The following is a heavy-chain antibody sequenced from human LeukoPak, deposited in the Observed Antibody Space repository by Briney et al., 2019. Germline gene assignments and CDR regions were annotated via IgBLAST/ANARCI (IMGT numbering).Heavy chain of an antibody. CDR1: GYTFTGYY. V-gene: IGHV1-2*02. D-gene: IGHD5-24*01. Sequence: ASVKVSCKASGYTFTGYYMHWVRQAPGQGLEWMGWINPNSGGTNYAQKFQGRVTMTRDTSISTAYMELSRLRSDDTAVYYCARDGVEMATGLDYWGQGTLVTVSS. CDR3: ARDGVEMATGLDY. CDR2: INPNSGGT. J-gene: IGHJ4*02.